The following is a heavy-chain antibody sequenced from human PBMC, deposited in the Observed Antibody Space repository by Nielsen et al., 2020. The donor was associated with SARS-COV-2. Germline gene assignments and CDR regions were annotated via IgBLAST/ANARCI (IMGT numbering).Heavy chain of an antibody. Sequence: GESLKISCAASGFTFSNYWMTWVRQAPGKGLEWVANINQYGSEKYYVDSVKGRFTISRDNAKNSLYLQMNSLRVEDTAVYYCASGGVATYWGQGTLVTVSS. D-gene: IGHD3-16*01. CDR2: INQYGSEK. CDR1: GFTFSNYW. CDR3: ASGGVATY. V-gene: IGHV3-7*05. J-gene: IGHJ4*02.